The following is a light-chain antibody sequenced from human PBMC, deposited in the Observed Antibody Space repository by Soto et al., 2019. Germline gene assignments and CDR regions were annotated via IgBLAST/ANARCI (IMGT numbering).Light chain of an antibody. Sequence: EIVLTQSPDTLSLSPGESATLSCRASRSVSSNYLAWYQQKPGQAPRLLVAGTSSRATGIPDRFSGSGSETDFTLTISGLDPEDFAVYYCQQFSSSPPGVTFGDGT. CDR3: QQFSSSPPGVT. J-gene: IGKJ4*01. CDR1: RSVSSNY. V-gene: IGKV3-20*01. CDR2: GTS.